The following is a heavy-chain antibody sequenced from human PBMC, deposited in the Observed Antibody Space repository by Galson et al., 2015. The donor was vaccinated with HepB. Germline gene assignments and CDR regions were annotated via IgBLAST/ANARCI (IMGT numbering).Heavy chain of an antibody. CDR1: GFSFPDHY. J-gene: IGHJ4*02. Sequence: SLRLSCAASGFSFPDHYMTWIRQAPGKGLEWVSDISGGSTNYRNYADSVKGRFTISRDNTKNSLDLQMDNLRVEDTGVYYCARGDSYSSGWYMKHWGPGTLVTVSS. CDR2: ISGGSTNYR. D-gene: IGHD6-19*01. CDR3: ARGDSYSSGWYMKH. V-gene: IGHV3-11*06.